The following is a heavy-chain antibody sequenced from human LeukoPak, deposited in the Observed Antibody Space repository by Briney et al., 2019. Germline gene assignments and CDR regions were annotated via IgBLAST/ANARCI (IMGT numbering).Heavy chain of an antibody. CDR1: GGSISSYY. J-gene: IGHJ5*02. CDR3: ARYSYGHRWFDP. Sequence: SETLSLTCTVSGGSISSYYWSWIRQPPGKGLEWIGYIYYSGSTKYNPSPKSRVTISVDTSKNQFSLNLSSVTAADTAVYYCARYSYGHRWFDPWGQGTLVTVSS. CDR2: IYYSGST. D-gene: IGHD5-18*01. V-gene: IGHV4-59*08.